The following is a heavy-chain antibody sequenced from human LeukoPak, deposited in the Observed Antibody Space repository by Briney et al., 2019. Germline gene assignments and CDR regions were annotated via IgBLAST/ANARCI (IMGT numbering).Heavy chain of an antibody. CDR1: GFTFSSYS. J-gene: IGHJ3*02. CDR2: VSESSTYT. D-gene: IGHD1-26*01. Sequence: SGGSLRLSCVASGFTFSSYSMNWVRQAPGKGLEWVSSVSESSTYTYYADSVKGRFTISRDNAKNSLYLQMNSLRAEDTAVYYCARVQWELLDAFDIWGQGTMVTVSS. V-gene: IGHV3-21*01. CDR3: ARVQWELLDAFDI.